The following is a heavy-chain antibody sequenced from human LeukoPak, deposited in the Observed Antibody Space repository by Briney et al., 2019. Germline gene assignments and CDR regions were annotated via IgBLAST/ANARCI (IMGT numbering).Heavy chain of an antibody. CDR1: GFTFSNYS. J-gene: IGHJ4*02. Sequence: PGGSLRLSCAASGFTFSNYSINWVRQAPGKGLEWVSFISSNIITKYYADSVKGRFTISRDNAKNSVYLQMNSLRDEDTAVYYCARDRGYRYGQFDYWGQGTLVTVSS. V-gene: IGHV3-48*02. D-gene: IGHD5-18*01. CDR3: ARDRGYRYGQFDY. CDR2: ISSNIITK.